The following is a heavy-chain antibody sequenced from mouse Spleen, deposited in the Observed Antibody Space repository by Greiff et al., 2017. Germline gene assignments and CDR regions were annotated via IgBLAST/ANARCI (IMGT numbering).Heavy chain of an antibody. D-gene: IGHD2-14*01. Sequence: EVMLVESGGGLVKPGGSLKLSCAASGFTFSDYYMYWVRQTPEKRLEWVATISDGGSYTYYPDSVKGRFTISRDNAKNNLYLQMSSLKSEDTAMYYCARDYRYDGWYFDVWGAGTTVTVSS. J-gene: IGHJ1*01. CDR3: ARDYRYDGWYFDV. CDR2: ISDGGSYT. V-gene: IGHV5-4*02. CDR1: GFTFSDYY.